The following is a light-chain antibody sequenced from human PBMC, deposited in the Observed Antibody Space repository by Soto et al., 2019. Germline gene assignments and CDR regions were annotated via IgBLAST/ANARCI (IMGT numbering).Light chain of an antibody. V-gene: IGKV3-15*01. Sequence: EIVMTQSPATLSVSPGARATLTCRASQSVSNNLAWYQHKPVQAPRLLLFGASTTATGIPARFSGSGSGTDFTLTITSLQSEDFAVYYCQQYNRYVTFGQGTRLEI. CDR1: QSVSNN. CDR2: GAS. CDR3: QQYNRYVT. J-gene: IGKJ5*01.